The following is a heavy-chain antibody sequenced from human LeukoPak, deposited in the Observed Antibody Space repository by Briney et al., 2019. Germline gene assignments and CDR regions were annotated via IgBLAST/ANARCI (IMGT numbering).Heavy chain of an antibody. CDR3: ARAGYGDYPFDY. Sequence: KASETLSLTCTVSGGSISSYYWSWIRQPPGKGLEWIGYIYYSGSTNYNPSLKSRVTISVDTSKNQFSLKLSSVTAADTAAYYCARAGYGDYPFDYWGQGTLVTVSS. CDR1: GGSISSYY. D-gene: IGHD4-17*01. CDR2: IYYSGST. J-gene: IGHJ4*02. V-gene: IGHV4-59*01.